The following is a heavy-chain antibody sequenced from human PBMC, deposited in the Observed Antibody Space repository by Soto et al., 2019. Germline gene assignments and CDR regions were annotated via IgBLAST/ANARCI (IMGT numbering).Heavy chain of an antibody. D-gene: IGHD2-15*01. Sequence: ASVKVSCKASGYTFTSYAMHWVRQAPGQRLEWMGWINAGNGNTKYSQKFQGRVTITRDTSASTAYMELSSLRSEDTAVYYCASSGYCSGGSCFFYFDYWGQGTLVIVSS. CDR2: INAGNGNT. J-gene: IGHJ4*02. CDR3: ASSGYCSGGSCFFYFDY. V-gene: IGHV1-3*01. CDR1: GYTFTSYA.